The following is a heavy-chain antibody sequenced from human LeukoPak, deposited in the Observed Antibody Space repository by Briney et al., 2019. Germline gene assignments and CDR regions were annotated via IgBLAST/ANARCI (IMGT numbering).Heavy chain of an antibody. D-gene: IGHD2-8*01. V-gene: IGHV5-51*03. Sequence: GESLKISCKGSGFIFTGYWIVWVRQMPGKGLEWMGIIYPVDSETTYSPSFQGQITISADRSSTTAHLQWSSLKASDTAIYYCARATCVNGICYTLYWGQGSLVTVSS. J-gene: IGHJ4*02. CDR3: ARATCVNGICYTLY. CDR2: IYPVDSET. CDR1: GFIFTGYW.